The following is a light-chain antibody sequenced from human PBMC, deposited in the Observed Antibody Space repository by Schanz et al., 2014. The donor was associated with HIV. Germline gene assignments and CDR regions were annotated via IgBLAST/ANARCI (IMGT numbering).Light chain of an antibody. J-gene: IGKJ1*01. CDR1: QSVSNNY. CDR2: GAS. CDR3: QQFGSFPT. V-gene: IGKV3-20*01. Sequence: EIVLTQSPDTLSLSPGERATLSCRASQSVSNNYLTWYQQKPGQAPRLLIYGASSRATGIPDRFSGSGSGTDFTLTINRLEPEDFVVYYCQQFGSFPTFGQGTKVEIK.